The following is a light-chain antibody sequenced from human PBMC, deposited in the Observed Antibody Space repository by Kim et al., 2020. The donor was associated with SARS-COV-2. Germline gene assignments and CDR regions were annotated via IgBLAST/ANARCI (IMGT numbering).Light chain of an antibody. Sequence: SASTGDRVHISWRMTQDMSSYLVWYQQKPGRAPEPLIYAAYSVQSGVPSRFRGSGYGTDLTLTMSCLQSEDFATYYSQQYYSSPYTFGQGTKRE. CDR3: QQYYSSPYT. CDR2: AAY. CDR1: QDMSSY. J-gene: IGKJ2*01. V-gene: IGKV1D-8*02.